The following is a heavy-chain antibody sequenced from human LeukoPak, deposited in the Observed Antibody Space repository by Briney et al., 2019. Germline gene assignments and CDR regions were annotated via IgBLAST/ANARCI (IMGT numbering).Heavy chain of an antibody. Sequence: GGSLRLSCAASGFTFSSYAMSWVRQAPGKGLEWVSAISGSGGSTYYADSVKGRFTISRDNSKNTLYLQMNSLRAEDTAVYYCAKEDRFYPRALNYYDSSEYWGQGTLVTVSS. CDR3: AKEDRFYPRALNYYDSSEY. V-gene: IGHV3-23*01. CDR2: ISGSGGST. J-gene: IGHJ4*02. D-gene: IGHD3-22*01. CDR1: GFTFSSYA.